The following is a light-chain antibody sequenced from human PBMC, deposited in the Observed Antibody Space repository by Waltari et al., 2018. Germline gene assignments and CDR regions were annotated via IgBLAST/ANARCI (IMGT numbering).Light chain of an antibody. CDR2: KNN. CDR1: SSNIGSNY. Sequence: QSVLTQPPSASGTPGQKVTISCNGSSSNIGSNYVYWYQHLPGTAPKLLIFKNNQRPSGVPDRFSDSKSGTSASLAINGLRSEDEADYYCAAWDDSLSGLVLGGGTKVTVL. V-gene: IGLV1-47*01. CDR3: AAWDDSLSGLV. J-gene: IGLJ3*02.